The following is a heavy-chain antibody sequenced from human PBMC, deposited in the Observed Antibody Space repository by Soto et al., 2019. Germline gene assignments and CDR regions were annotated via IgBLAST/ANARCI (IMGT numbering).Heavy chain of an antibody. CDR1: GFSFSTCG. CDR2: IWYDGSNK. CDR3: ARGNVLAGSGEDRFDP. Sequence: AGSLRLSCRASGFSFSTCGMHWVRQAPGKGLEWVAVIWYDGSNKFYSDSVNGRFTISRDNTGNTLYLQMNSLRIEDTAVYYCARGNVLAGSGEDRFDPWGQGT. D-gene: IGHD2-8*02. J-gene: IGHJ5*02. V-gene: IGHV3-33*01.